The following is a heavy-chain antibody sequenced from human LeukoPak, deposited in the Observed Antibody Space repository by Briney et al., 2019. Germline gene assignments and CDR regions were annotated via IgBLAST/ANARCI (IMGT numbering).Heavy chain of an antibody. D-gene: IGHD6-13*01. V-gene: IGHV3-23*01. CDR3: AKPGRGIAAAGPIDY. Sequence: GGSLRLSCAASGFTFSSYAMSWVRQAPGKGLEWVSAISGSGGSTYYADSVKGRFTISRDNSKNTLYLQMNSLRAEDTAVYYCAKPGRGIAAAGPIDYWGQGTLSPSPQ. CDR1: GFTFSSYA. J-gene: IGHJ4*02. CDR2: ISGSGGST.